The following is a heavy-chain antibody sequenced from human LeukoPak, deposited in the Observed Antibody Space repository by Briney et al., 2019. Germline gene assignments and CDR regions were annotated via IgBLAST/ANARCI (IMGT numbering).Heavy chain of an antibody. CDR2: IHYSGST. Sequence: SSETLSLTCTVSGGSISSYYWSWIRQPPGKGLEWIGYIHYSGSTHYNPSLKSRVTISVDTSKNQFSLKLSSVTAADTAVYYCARDVPPNYYYDSSGPRLNWFDPWGQGTLVTVSS. D-gene: IGHD3-22*01. J-gene: IGHJ5*02. CDR1: GGSISSYY. V-gene: IGHV4-59*12. CDR3: ARDVPPNYYYDSSGPRLNWFDP.